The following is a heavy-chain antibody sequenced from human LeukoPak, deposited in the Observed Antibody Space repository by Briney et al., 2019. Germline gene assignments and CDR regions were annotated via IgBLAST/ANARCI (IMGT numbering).Heavy chain of an antibody. D-gene: IGHD5-12*01. CDR2: INHSGST. Sequence: PSETLSPTCALYGGSFSGYYWSWIRQPPGEGLEWIGEINHSGSTNNHPSLKSRVPISVDTSKNQFSLKLSSVTAADTAVYYWARDRRNCGYDKSYYYYYGMFDWCKGATVTVAS. V-gene: IGHV4-34*01. CDR1: GGSFSGYY. J-gene: IGHJ6*04. CDR3: ARDRRNCGYDKSYYYYYGMFD.